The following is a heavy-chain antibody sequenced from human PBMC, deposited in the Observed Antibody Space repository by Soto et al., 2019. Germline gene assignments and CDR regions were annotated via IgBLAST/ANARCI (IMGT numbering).Heavy chain of an antibody. J-gene: IGHJ5*02. Sequence: QGQLQESGPGLGKPSETLSLTCTVSGDSISTYNWGLIRQPPGKGLEWIGCIYYSGVTNYNPSLKSRVTISVDTPKNQLSLKLNSVTAADTAVYYCARVAADIASWLDPWGQGTLVTVSS. CDR3: ARVAADIASWLDP. D-gene: IGHD5-12*01. V-gene: IGHV4-59*01. CDR1: GDSISTYN. CDR2: IYYSGVT.